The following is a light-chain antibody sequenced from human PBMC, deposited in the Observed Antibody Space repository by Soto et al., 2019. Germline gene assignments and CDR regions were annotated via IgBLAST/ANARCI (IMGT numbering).Light chain of an antibody. CDR2: DVT. Sequence: QSVLTQPASVSGSPGQSITISCTGTSSDVGGYNYVSWYQQQPGKAPKFMLYDVTNRPSGVSNRFSGSKSGNTASLTISGLPAEDEADYYCCSYTTSNTRQIVFGTGTKLTVL. CDR3: CSYTTSNTRQIV. V-gene: IGLV2-14*01. CDR1: SSDVGGYNY. J-gene: IGLJ1*01.